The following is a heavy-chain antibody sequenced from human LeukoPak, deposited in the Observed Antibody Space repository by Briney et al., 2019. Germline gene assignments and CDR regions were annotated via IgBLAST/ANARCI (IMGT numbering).Heavy chain of an antibody. V-gene: IGHV3-23*01. CDR2: ITGSGGTP. Sequence: QPGGSLRLSCTASGFSFSGHWMHWARQAPGKGLEWVSSITGSGGTPSYADSVKGRFTISRDNSKNILYLQMGSLRAEDTAVYYCARVLRGRSTTGTTAASDTWGQGTMVVVSS. CDR3: ARVLRGRSTTGTTAASDT. CDR1: GFSFSGHW. J-gene: IGHJ3*02. D-gene: IGHD1-1*01.